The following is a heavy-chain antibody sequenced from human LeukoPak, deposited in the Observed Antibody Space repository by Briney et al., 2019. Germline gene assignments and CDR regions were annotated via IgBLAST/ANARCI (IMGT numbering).Heavy chain of an antibody. CDR1: GGTFSSYA. D-gene: IGHD2-15*01. Sequence: SVKVSCKASGGTFSSYAISWVRQAPGQGLEWMGGIIPIFGTANYAQKFQGRVTITADESTSTAYMELSSLRSEDTAVYYCARGVMLEAAANAFVIWGQGTMVTVSS. CDR2: IIPIFGTA. V-gene: IGHV1-69*13. J-gene: IGHJ3*02. CDR3: ARGVMLEAAANAFVI.